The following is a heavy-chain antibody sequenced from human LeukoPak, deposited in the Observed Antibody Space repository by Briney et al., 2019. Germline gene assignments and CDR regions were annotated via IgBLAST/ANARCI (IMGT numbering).Heavy chain of an antibody. Sequence: SVKVSCKASGGTFSSYAISWVRQAPGQGLEWMGGIIPIFGTANYAQKFQGRVTITADESTSTAYMELSSLRSEDTAVYYCARGWRRDQWLLFNYYYGVDVWGQGTTVAVSS. V-gene: IGHV1-69*01. D-gene: IGHD6-19*01. CDR1: GGTFSSYA. J-gene: IGHJ6*02. CDR3: ARGWRRDQWLLFNYYYGVDV. CDR2: IIPIFGTA.